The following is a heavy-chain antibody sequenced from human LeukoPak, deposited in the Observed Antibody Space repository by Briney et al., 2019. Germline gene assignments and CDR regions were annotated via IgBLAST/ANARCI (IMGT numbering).Heavy chain of an antibody. CDR2: ISWNSGSI. CDR3: AKSAAARDSFDY. Sequence: GGSLRLSCAASGFTFDDYAMHWVRQAPGKGLEWVSGISWNSGSIGYADSVKGRFTISRDNAKNSLYLQMNSPRAEDTALYYCAKSAAARDSFDYWGQGTLVTVSS. CDR1: GFTFDDYA. D-gene: IGHD6-6*01. V-gene: IGHV3-9*01. J-gene: IGHJ4*02.